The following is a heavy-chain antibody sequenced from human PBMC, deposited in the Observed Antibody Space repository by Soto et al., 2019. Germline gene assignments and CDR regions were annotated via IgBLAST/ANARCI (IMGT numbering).Heavy chain of an antibody. CDR2: IYTSGST. V-gene: IGHV4-4*07. Sequence: QVQLQESGPGLVKPSETLSLTCTVSGGSISSYYWSWIRQPAGKGLEWIGRIYTSGSTNYNPSLKSRVTMSVDTSKNQFSLKLSSVTAADTAVYYCARDLRRYYDSSGASGSHGMDVWGQGTTVTVSS. D-gene: IGHD3-22*01. J-gene: IGHJ6*02. CDR1: GGSISSYY. CDR3: ARDLRRYYDSSGASGSHGMDV.